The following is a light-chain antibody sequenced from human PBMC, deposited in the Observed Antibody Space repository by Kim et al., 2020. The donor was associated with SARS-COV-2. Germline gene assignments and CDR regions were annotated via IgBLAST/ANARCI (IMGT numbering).Light chain of an antibody. J-gene: IGLJ3*02. CDR3: QSYDSSSWV. Sequence: GQTVTISCTGSSGSIASNYGQWYQQRPGSAPTTVIYEDNQSPSGVPDRFSGSIDSSSNSASLTISGLKTEDEADYYCQSYDSSSWVFGGGTQLTVL. CDR2: EDN. V-gene: IGLV6-57*02. CDR1: SGSIASNY.